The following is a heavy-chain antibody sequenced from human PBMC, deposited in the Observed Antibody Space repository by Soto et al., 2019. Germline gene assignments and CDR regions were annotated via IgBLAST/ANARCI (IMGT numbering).Heavy chain of an antibody. D-gene: IGHD3-10*01. V-gene: IGHV1-69*13. CDR2: IIPISGTT. CDR1: GGTFSSYA. Sequence: SVKVSCKASGGTFSSYAISWVRQAPGQGLEWMGGIIPISGTTNYAQKLQGRVTITADEYTSTAYMELSSLRSEDTAVYYCARLRASGDLLDYWGQGTLVTVSS. J-gene: IGHJ4*02. CDR3: ARLRASGDLLDY.